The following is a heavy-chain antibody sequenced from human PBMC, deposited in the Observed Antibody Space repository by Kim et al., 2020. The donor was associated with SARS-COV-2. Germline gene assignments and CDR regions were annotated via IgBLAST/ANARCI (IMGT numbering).Heavy chain of an antibody. V-gene: IGHV3-30-3*01. CDR3: ARSGSYSGSYCNY. J-gene: IGHJ4*02. Sequence: GGSLRLSCAASGFTFSSYAMHWVRQAPGKGLEWVAVISYDGSNKYYADSVKGRFTISRDNSKNTLYLQMNSLRAEDTAVYYCARSGSYSGSYCNYWGQGALVTVSS. D-gene: IGHD1-26*01. CDR2: ISYDGSNK. CDR1: GFTFSSYA.